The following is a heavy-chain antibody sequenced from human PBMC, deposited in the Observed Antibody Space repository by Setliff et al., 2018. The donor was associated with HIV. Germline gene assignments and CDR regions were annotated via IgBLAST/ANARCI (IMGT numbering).Heavy chain of an antibody. CDR2: MYYSGST. CDR3: ARHGAIVSGPKAFDY. D-gene: IGHD2-15*01. V-gene: IGHV4-39*01. J-gene: IGHJ4*02. CDR1: GGSISSSSYY. Sequence: SETLSLTCTVSGGSISSSSYYRGWIRQPPGKGLEWIGSMYYSGSTDYNPSLKSRVTISVDTSKKQLSLKVSSVTAADTAVYYCARHGAIVSGPKAFDYWGQGTLVTVSS.